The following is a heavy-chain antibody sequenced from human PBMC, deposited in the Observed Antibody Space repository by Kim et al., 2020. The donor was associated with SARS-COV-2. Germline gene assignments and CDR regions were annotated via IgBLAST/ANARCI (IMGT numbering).Heavy chain of an antibody. Sequence: SETLSLTCTVSGGFIGTGDYHWGWIRQSPGKGLEWIGRIYHNGNTYYNPSLKSRVTISLDTSKNQFFLSLSSVTAADTAEFYCVRQEGARTSYFDSWGQ. J-gene: IGHJ4*02. V-gene: IGHV4-39*01. D-gene: IGHD2-8*01. CDR3: VRQEGARTSYFDS. CDR1: GGFIGTGDYH. CDR2: IYHNGNT.